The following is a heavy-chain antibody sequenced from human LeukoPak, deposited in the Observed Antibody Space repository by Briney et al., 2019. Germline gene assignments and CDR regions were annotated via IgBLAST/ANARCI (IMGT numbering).Heavy chain of an antibody. CDR3: AKDPKDYYYMDV. CDR1: GFTFSSYA. J-gene: IGHJ6*03. Sequence: GGSLRLSCAASGFTFSSYAMSWVRQAPGKGLEWVSAISGSGGSTYYADSVKGRFTISRDNSKNTLYLQMSSLRAEDTAVYYCAKDPKDYYYMDVWGKGTTVTVSS. V-gene: IGHV3-23*01. CDR2: ISGSGGST.